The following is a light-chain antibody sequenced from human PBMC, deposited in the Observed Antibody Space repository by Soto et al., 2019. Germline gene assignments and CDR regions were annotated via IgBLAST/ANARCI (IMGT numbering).Light chain of an antibody. Sequence: DIQLTQSPSFLSASVGDRVTITCRASQGISSYLAWYQQKPGKAPKLLIYAASTLQSGVPSRFSGSGSGTEFTLTISSQQPEDFATYYCQQLNSYPHTFGQGTKLEIK. J-gene: IGKJ2*01. V-gene: IGKV1-9*01. CDR3: QQLNSYPHT. CDR1: QGISSY. CDR2: AAS.